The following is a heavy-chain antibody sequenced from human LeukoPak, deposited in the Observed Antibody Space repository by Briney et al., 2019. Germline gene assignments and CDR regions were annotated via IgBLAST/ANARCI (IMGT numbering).Heavy chain of an antibody. D-gene: IGHD3-22*01. CDR1: GFTFSSYW. J-gene: IGHJ6*03. V-gene: IGHV3-74*01. Sequence: PGGSLRLSCAASGFTFSSYWMHWVRQAPGKGLVWVSRINSDGSSTNYADSVKGRFTISRDNAKNTVYLQMNSLRVEDTAVYYCARGGFYDSSGYYYYYYMDVWGKGTTVTISS. CDR2: INSDGSST. CDR3: ARGGFYDSSGYYYYYYMDV.